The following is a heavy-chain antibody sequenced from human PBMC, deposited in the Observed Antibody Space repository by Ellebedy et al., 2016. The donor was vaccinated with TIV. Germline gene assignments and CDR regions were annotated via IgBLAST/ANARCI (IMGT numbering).Heavy chain of an antibody. V-gene: IGHV4-31*03. CDR1: GGSISSGGYY. J-gene: IGHJ5*02. CDR3: ARRYRDWFDP. Sequence: SETLSLXCTVSGGSISSGGYYWSWIRQHPGKGLEWIGYIYYSGSTYYNPSLKSRVTISVDTSKNQFSLKLSSVTAADTAVYYCARRYRDWFDPWGQGTLVTVSS. D-gene: IGHD2-2*01. CDR2: IYYSGST.